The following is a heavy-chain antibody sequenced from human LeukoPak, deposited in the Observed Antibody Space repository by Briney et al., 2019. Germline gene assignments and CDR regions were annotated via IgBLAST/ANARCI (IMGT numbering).Heavy chain of an antibody. Sequence: GGSLRLSCAASGFTFSDYYMSWIRQAPGKGLEWFSYISSSGSTIYYADSVKGRFTISRDNAKNSLYLQMNSLRAEDTAVYYCARAYGSGSYRHYGMDVWGQGTTVTVSS. CDR1: GFTFSDYY. D-gene: IGHD3-10*01. CDR2: ISSSGSTI. CDR3: ARAYGSGSYRHYGMDV. J-gene: IGHJ6*02. V-gene: IGHV3-11*01.